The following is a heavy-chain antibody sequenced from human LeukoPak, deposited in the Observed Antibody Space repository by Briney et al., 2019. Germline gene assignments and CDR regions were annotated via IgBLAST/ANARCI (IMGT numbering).Heavy chain of an antibody. V-gene: IGHV4-39*01. Sequence: SETLSLTCTVSGGSISSSSYYWGWIRQPPGKGLEWIGSIYYSGSTYYNPSLKSRVTISVDTSKNQFSLKLSSVTAAATAVYYCARHGNYFDSSGYRTHAFDIWGQGTMVTVSS. J-gene: IGHJ3*02. CDR1: GGSISSSSYY. CDR2: IYYSGST. D-gene: IGHD3-22*01. CDR3: ARHGNYFDSSGYRTHAFDI.